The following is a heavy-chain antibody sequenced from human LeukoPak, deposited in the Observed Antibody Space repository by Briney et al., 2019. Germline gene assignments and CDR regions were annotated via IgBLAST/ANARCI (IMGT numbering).Heavy chain of an antibody. J-gene: IGHJ5*02. CDR1: GYTFTSYA. V-gene: IGHV1-3*01. Sequence: ASVKVSCTASGYTFTSYAMHWVRQAPGQRLEWMGWINAGNGNTKYSQKFQGRVTITRDTSASTAYMELSSLRSEDTAVYYCARDFSPARHNWFDPWGQGTLVTVSS. CDR3: ARDFSPARHNWFDP. CDR2: INAGNGNT.